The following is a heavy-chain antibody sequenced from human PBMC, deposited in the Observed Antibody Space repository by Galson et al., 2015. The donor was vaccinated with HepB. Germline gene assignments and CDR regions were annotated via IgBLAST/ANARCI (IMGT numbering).Heavy chain of an antibody. CDR3: ASGGYSYGYDFVFSYYYGMDV. Sequence: SVKVSCKASGYTFTGYYMHWVRQAPGQGLEWMGRINPNSGGTNYAQKFQGRVTMTRDTSISTAYMELSRLRSDDTAVYYCASGGYSYGYDFVFSYYYGMDVWGQGTTVTVSS. CDR2: INPNSGGT. V-gene: IGHV1-2*06. J-gene: IGHJ6*02. CDR1: GYTFTGYY. D-gene: IGHD5-18*01.